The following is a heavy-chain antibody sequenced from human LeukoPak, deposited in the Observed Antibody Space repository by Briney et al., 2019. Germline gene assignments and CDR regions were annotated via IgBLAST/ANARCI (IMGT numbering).Heavy chain of an antibody. CDR2: IKQDGSEK. CDR3: TTVLIIVVTHLDY. CDR1: GFTFSSYW. J-gene: IGHJ4*02. D-gene: IGHD3-22*01. V-gene: IGHV3-7*01. Sequence: GGSLRLSCAASGFTFSSYWMSWVRQAPGKGLEWVANIKQDGSEKYYVDSVKGRFTISRDNAKNSLYLQMNSLRAEDTAVYYCTTVLIIVVTHLDYWGQGTLVTVSS.